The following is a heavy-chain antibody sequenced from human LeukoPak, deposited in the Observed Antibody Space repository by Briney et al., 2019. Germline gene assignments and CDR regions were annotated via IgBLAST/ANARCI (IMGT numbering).Heavy chain of an antibody. D-gene: IGHD6-19*01. Sequence: ASVKVSCKASGYTFTGYYMHWVRQAPGQGLEWMGWINPNSGGTNYAQKFQGRVTMTRDTSISTAYMELSRLRSDDTAMYYCARDLRGRIAVAGTYFDYWGQGTLVTVSS. V-gene: IGHV1-2*02. CDR3: ARDLRGRIAVAGTYFDY. J-gene: IGHJ4*02. CDR2: INPNSGGT. CDR1: GYTFTGYY.